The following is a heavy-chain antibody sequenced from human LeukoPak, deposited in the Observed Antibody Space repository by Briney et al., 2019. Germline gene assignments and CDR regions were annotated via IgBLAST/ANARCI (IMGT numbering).Heavy chain of an antibody. D-gene: IGHD5-24*01. CDR1: GFTFSSYA. CDR3: AGRDGYINSRYYFDY. Sequence: GGSLRLSCAASGFTFSSYAMSWVRQAPGKGLEWVSAISGSGGSTYYADSVKGRFTISRDNSKNTLYLQMNSLRAEDTAVYYCAGRDGYINSRYYFDYWGQGTLVTVSS. V-gene: IGHV3-23*01. J-gene: IGHJ4*02. CDR2: ISGSGGST.